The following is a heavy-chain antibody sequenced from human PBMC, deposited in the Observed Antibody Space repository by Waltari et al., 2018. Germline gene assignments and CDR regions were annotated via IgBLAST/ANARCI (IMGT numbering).Heavy chain of an antibody. J-gene: IGHJ4*02. D-gene: IGHD3-3*01. Sequence: EVQLVESGGGLIQPGGSLRLSCAASGFTVSSNYMSWVRQAPGKGLEWVSVIYSGGSTYYADSVKGRFTISRDNSKNTLYLQMNSLRAEDTAVYYCAKDLARVVPPYYFDYWGQGTLVTVSS. CDR1: GFTVSSNY. CDR2: IYSGGST. CDR3: AKDLARVVPPYYFDY. V-gene: IGHV3-53*01.